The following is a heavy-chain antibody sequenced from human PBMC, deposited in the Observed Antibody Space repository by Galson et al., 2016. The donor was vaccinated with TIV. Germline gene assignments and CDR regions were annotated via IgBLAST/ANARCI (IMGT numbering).Heavy chain of an antibody. D-gene: IGHD2-2*01. CDR3: AKDGGPIVVVPAAAEFYYGMDL. Sequence: SLRLSCAGSGFTFSSFWMIWIRQAPGKGLEWVANIKQDDSEIYYADSVKGRFTISRDNSKNTLFLQMNSLRGEDTAVYYCAKDGGPIVVVPAAAEFYYGMDLWGQGTTVTVSS. J-gene: IGHJ6*02. CDR1: GFTFSSFW. V-gene: IGHV3-7*03. CDR2: IKQDDSEI.